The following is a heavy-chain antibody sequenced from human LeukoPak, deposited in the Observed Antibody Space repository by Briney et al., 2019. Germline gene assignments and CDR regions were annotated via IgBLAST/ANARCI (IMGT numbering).Heavy chain of an antibody. CDR3: ARDAGIFTQYDY. V-gene: IGHV3-33*01. CDR2: IWYDGSNK. D-gene: IGHD1-26*01. Sequence: GRSLRLSCAASGFTFSSYGMHWLRQAPGKGLEWVAVIWYDGSNKYYADSVKGRFTISRDNSKNTLYLQMNSLRAEDTAVYYSARDAGIFTQYDYWGQGTLVTVSS. CDR1: GFTFSSYG. J-gene: IGHJ4*02.